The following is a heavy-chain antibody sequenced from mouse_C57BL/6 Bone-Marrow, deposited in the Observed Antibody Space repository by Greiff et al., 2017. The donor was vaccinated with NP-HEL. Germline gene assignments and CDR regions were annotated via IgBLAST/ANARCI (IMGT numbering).Heavy chain of an antibody. J-gene: IGHJ3*01. CDR2: ISNLAYSI. CDR3: ARHEGTTVVAEGFAY. V-gene: IGHV5-15*01. Sequence: EVMLVESGGGLVQPGGSLKLSCAASGFTFSDYGMAWVRQAPRKGPEWVAFISNLAYSIYYADTVTGRFTISRENAKNTLYLEMSSLRSEDTAMYYCARHEGTTVVAEGFAYWGQGTLVTVSA. D-gene: IGHD1-1*01. CDR1: GFTFSDYG.